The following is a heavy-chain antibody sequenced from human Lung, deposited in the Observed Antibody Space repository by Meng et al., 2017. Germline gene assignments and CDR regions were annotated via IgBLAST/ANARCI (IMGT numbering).Heavy chain of an antibody. CDR2: IWNDGSNQ. J-gene: IGHJ4*02. CDR3: ARDERATQFEY. V-gene: IGHV3-33*01. CDR1: GVSVRSYG. Sequence: QVPVVGAGGGVVHAGKSLRVSCEASGVSVRSYGMDWVRQAPGKGLEWVAVIWNDGSNQYYADSVKGRFSISRDNSKNTLFLQMNSLRAEDTAMYFCARDERATQFEYWGQGTLVTVSS.